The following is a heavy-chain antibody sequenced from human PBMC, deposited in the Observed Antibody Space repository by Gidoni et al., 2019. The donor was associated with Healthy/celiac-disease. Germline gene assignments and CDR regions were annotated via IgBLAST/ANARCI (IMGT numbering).Heavy chain of an antibody. V-gene: IGHV5-51*01. J-gene: IGHJ3*02. Sequence: EVQLVQARGEVKKPGESLKISCTGYGYTFSSYWIGWVRQMPGKGLEWMAIIDPNDSRIRYNPSFQGQVTLSADKSINTAYLQWGSLKASDTAMYFCARRFLVAGADDAFDIWGHGTMITVSS. CDR3: ARRFLVAGADDAFDI. D-gene: IGHD1-26*01. CDR2: IDPNDSRI. CDR1: GYTFSSYW.